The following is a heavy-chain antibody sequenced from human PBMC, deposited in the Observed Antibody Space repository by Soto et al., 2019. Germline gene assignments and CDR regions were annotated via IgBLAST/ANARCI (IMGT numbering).Heavy chain of an antibody. CDR3: ARRYCSSTSCYLYFDY. CDR2: INHSGST. V-gene: IGHV4-34*01. Sequence: SETLSLTCAVYGGSFSGYYWSWIRQPPGKGLEWIGEINHSGSTNYNPSLKSRVTISVDTSKNQFSLKLSSVTAADTAVYYCARRYCSSTSCYLYFDYWGQGTLVTVSS. D-gene: IGHD2-2*01. J-gene: IGHJ4*02. CDR1: GGSFSGYY.